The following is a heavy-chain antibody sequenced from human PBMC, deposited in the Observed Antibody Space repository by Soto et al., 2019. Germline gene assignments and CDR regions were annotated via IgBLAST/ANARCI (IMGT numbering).Heavy chain of an antibody. Sequence: GSLRLSCAASGFTFSSYGLHWVRQAPGKGLEWVAVISYEGSNKYYAESVKGRFTISRDNSKNTLYLQMNSLRAEDTAVYYCAKDPLDYDYFDYWGQGTLVTVSS. CDR1: GFTFSSYG. V-gene: IGHV3-30*18. D-gene: IGHD4-17*01. CDR2: ISYEGSNK. J-gene: IGHJ4*02. CDR3: AKDPLDYDYFDY.